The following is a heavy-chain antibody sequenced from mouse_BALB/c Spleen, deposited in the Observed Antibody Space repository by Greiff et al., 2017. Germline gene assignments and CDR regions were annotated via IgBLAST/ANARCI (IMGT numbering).Heavy chain of an antibody. V-gene: IGHV2-9*02. J-gene: IGHJ4*01. D-gene: IGHD2-14*01. Sequence: QVQLQQSGPGLVAPSQSLSITCTVSGFSLTSYGVHWVRQPPGKGLEWLGVIWAGGSTNYNSALMSRLSISKDNSKSQVFLKMNSLQTDDTAMYYCAIRYEDYAMDYWGQGTSVTVSS. CDR1: GFSLTSYG. CDR3: AIRYEDYAMDY. CDR2: IWAGGST.